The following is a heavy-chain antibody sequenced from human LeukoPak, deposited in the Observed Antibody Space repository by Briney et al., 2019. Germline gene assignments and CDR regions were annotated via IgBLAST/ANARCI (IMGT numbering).Heavy chain of an antibody. CDR3: ARGSIWYGDMDV. J-gene: IGHJ6*03. CDR1: GGSFSGYY. Sequence: PSETLSLTCAVYGGSFSGYYWSWIRQPPGKGLEWIGEINHSGSTNYNPSLKSRVTISVDTSKNQFSLKLSSVTAADTAVYYCARGSIWYGDMDVWGKGTTVTVSS. CDR2: INHSGST. D-gene: IGHD6-13*01. V-gene: IGHV4-34*01.